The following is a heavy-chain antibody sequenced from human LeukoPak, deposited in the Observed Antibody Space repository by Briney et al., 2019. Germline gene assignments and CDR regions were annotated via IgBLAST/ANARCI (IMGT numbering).Heavy chain of an antibody. D-gene: IGHD3-10*01. J-gene: IGHJ4*02. CDR3: ASAGTSESYSRVDY. V-gene: IGHV3-7*01. CDR1: GFPFSRYW. Sequence: PGGSLTLSCAASGFPFSRYWMTWVRQAPGKGLEGVANIKQDGSEKYYVDSVKGRFTISRDNAKSSLYLQMNSLRAEDTAVYYCASAGTSESYSRVDYWGQGTLVTVSS. CDR2: IKQDGSEK.